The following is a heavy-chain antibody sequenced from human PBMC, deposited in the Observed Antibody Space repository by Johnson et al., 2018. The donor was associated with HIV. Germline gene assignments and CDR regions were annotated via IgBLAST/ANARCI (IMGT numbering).Heavy chain of an antibody. V-gene: IGHV3-30*14. J-gene: IGHJ3*02. Sequence: QVQLVESGGGLVKPGGSLRLSCAASGFTFSNAWMSWVRQAPGKGLEWVAVISYDGNNKYYADSVKGRFTISRDNSKNTLYLQMGSLRAEDMAVYYCARGTRGYNLAPDAFDIWGQGTMVTVSS. D-gene: IGHD5-24*01. CDR3: ARGTRGYNLAPDAFDI. CDR2: ISYDGNNK. CDR1: GFTFSNAW.